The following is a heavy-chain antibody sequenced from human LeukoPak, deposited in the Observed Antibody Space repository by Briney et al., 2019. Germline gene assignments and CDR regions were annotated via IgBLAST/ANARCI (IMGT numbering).Heavy chain of an antibody. CDR1: GGSISSGNYY. CDR3: ARDDRGYCSSTSCYAFDY. CDR2: IYYSGST. J-gene: IGHJ4*02. V-gene: IGHV4-30-4*01. Sequence: PSETLSLTCTVSGGSISSGNYYWSWTRQPPGKGLEWIGYIYYSGSTYYNPSLKSRVTISVDTSKNQFSLKLSSVTAADTAVYYCARDDRGYCSSTSCYAFDYWGQGTLVTVSS. D-gene: IGHD2-2*01.